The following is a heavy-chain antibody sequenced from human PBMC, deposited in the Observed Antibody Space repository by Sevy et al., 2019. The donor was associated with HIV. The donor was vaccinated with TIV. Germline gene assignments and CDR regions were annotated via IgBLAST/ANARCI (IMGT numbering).Heavy chain of an antibody. Sequence: GGSLRLSCAASGFTFDDYAMHWVRQAPGKGLEWVSGISWNSGSIGYADSVKGRFTISRDNAKNSQYLQMNSLRAEDTALYYCAKELRYYDSKGGGPFDYWGQGTLVTVSS. CDR2: ISWNSGSI. V-gene: IGHV3-9*01. CDR3: AKELRYYDSKGGGPFDY. D-gene: IGHD3-22*01. J-gene: IGHJ4*02. CDR1: GFTFDDYA.